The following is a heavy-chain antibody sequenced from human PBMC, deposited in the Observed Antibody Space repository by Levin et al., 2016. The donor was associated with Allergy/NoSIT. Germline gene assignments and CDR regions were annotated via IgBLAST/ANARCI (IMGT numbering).Heavy chain of an antibody. CDR1: GGTFSSYA. D-gene: IGHD3-22*01. CDR2: IIPILGIA. J-gene: IGHJ1*01. Sequence: SVKVSCKASGGTFSSYAISWVRQAPGQGLEWMGRIIPILGIANYAQKFQGRVTITADKSTSTAYMELSSLRSEDTAVYYCAREKDSSGYYYFRGPAAEYFQHWGQGTLVTVSS. CDR3: AREKDSSGYYYFRGPAAEYFQH. V-gene: IGHV1-69*04.